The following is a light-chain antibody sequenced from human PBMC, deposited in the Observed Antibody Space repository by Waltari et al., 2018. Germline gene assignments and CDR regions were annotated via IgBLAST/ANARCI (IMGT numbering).Light chain of an antibody. Sequence: QSVLTQPPSVSGAPGQRVTISCTGSSSEIGAGFDVQWYQQLPGTAPKLLISGNSDRPSGVPDRFSASRSGTSASRAITGLQAEDEADYYCQSWDSGLSAFVFGTGTKVTVL. CDR1: SSEIGAGFD. V-gene: IGLV1-40*01. J-gene: IGLJ1*01. CDR2: GNS. CDR3: QSWDSGLSAFV.